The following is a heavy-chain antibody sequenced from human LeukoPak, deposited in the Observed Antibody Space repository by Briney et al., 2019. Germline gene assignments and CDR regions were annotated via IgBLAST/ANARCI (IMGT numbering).Heavy chain of an antibody. D-gene: IGHD3-22*01. CDR1: GFTFSSYA. CDR2: ISGSGGST. Sequence: GGSLRLSCTASGFTFSSYAMSWVRQAPGKGLEWVSAISGSGGSTYYADSVKGRFTISRENSKNTLYLQMNSLRAEDTAVYYCVKGRYYYDSSGYYRGQDYWGQGTLVTVSS. CDR3: VKGRYYYDSSGYYRGQDY. V-gene: IGHV3-23*01. J-gene: IGHJ4*02.